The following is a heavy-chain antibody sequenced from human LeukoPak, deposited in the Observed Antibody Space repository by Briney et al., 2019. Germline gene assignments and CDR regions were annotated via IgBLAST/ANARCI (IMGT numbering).Heavy chain of an antibody. CDR2: IIPIFGTA. D-gene: IGHD6-19*01. Sequence: GASVKVSCKASGYTFTSYAISWVRQAPGQGLEWMGGIIPIFGTANYAQKFQGRVTITADESTSTAYMELSSLRSEDTAVYYCASPNSAVAGQGVPPTGYYYYMDVWGKGTTVTISS. CDR1: GYTFTSYA. CDR3: ASPNSAVAGQGVPPTGYYYYMDV. V-gene: IGHV1-69*13. J-gene: IGHJ6*03.